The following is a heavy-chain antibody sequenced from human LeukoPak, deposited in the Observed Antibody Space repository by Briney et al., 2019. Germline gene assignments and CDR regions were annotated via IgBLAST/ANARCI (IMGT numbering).Heavy chain of an antibody. CDR3: GSVATIRSGFDY. D-gene: IGHD5-12*01. Sequence: PSETLSLTCTVSGGSVSSGSCYWSWIRQPPGKGLEWIGYIYYSGSTNYNPSLKSRVTISVDTSKNQFSLKLSSVTAADTAVYYCGSVATIRSGFDYWGQGTLVTVSS. CDR2: IYYSGST. J-gene: IGHJ4*02. V-gene: IGHV4-61*01. CDR1: GGSVSSGSCY.